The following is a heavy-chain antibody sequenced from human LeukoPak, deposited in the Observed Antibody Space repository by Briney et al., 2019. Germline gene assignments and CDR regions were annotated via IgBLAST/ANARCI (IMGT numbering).Heavy chain of an antibody. V-gene: IGHV3-23*01. J-gene: IGHJ5*02. CDR3: AAVNPRYSSSWNPPP. CDR2: ISASGGST. CDR1: GFPFTSHG. D-gene: IGHD6-6*01. Sequence: QTGGSLRLSCAASGFPFTSHGMSWVGQVPGKGLEWGSSISASGGSTDYADSVKGRFIISRDNSKNTLYLQMNSLRVEDTAVYYCAAVNPRYSSSWNPPPWGQGTLVTVSS.